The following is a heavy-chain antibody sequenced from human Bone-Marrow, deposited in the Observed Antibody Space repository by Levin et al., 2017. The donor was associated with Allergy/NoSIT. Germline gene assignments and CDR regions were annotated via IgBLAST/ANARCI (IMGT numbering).Heavy chain of an antibody. V-gene: IGHV3-21*01. Sequence: PGGSLRLSCAASGFIFSTYGLNWVRLAPGRGLEWVSSISSSSAYIYYGDSVRGRFTISRDNARSLLYLQMDSLRVEDSAVYYCATRSEQRLAHFDYLGQGTLVTVSS. J-gene: IGHJ4*02. CDR3: ATRSEQRLAHFDY. D-gene: IGHD6-25*01. CDR1: GFIFSTYG. CDR2: ISSSSAYI.